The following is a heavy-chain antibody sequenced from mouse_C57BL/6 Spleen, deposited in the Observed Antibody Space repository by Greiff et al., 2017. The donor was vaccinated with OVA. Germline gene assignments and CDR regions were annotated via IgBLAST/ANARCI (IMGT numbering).Heavy chain of an antibody. CDR1: GYTFTSYW. J-gene: IGHJ3*01. D-gene: IGHD2-14*01. V-gene: IGHV1-52*01. Sequence: QVQLQQPGAELVRPGSSVKLSCKASGYTFTSYWMHWVKQRPIQGLEWIGNIDPSDSETHYNQKFKDKATLTVDKSSSTAYMQLSSLTSEDSAVYYCARGGYDDWFAYWGQGTLVTVSA. CDR2: IDPSDSET. CDR3: ARGGYDDWFAY.